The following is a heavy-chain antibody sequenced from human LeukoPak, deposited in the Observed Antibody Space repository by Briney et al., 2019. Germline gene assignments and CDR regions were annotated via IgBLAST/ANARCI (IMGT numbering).Heavy chain of an antibody. CDR2: IIPIFGTA. CDR3: ASGGNSNRNDY. Sequence: SVKVSCKASGGTFSSYAINWVRQAPGQGLEWMGGIIPIFGTANYAQKFQGRVTITTDESTSTAYMELSSLRSEDTAVYYCASGGNSNRNDYWGQGTLVTVSS. J-gene: IGHJ4*02. D-gene: IGHD4-11*01. CDR1: GGTFSSYA. V-gene: IGHV1-69*05.